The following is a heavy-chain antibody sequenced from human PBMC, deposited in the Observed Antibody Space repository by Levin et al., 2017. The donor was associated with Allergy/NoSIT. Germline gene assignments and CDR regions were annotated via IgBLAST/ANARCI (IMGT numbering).Heavy chain of an antibody. CDR3: ATVSPTTVGLADY. V-gene: IGHV3-23*01. CDR1: GFTFSNYA. Sequence: PGGSLRLSCAASGFTFSNYAMSWVRQAPGKGVEWVSAISGRSENTYYAGSVKGRFTVSRDDSKNTLSLQMNNLRAEDTAVYYCATVSPTTVGLADYWGQGTLVTVSS. CDR2: ISGRSENT. J-gene: IGHJ4*02. D-gene: IGHD4-23*01.